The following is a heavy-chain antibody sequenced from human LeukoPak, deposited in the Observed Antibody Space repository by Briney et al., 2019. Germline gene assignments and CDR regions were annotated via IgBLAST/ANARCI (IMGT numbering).Heavy chain of an antibody. CDR2: IYYSGST. V-gene: IGHV4-39*07. CDR1: GGSISSSSYY. J-gene: IGHJ3*02. D-gene: IGHD2/OR15-2a*01. CDR3: ARFFLAGAFDI. Sequence: PSETLSLTCTVSGGSISSSSYYWGWIRQPPGKGLEWIGSIYYSGSTYYNPSLKSRVTISVDTSKNQFSLKLSSVTAADTAVYYCARFFLAGAFDIWGQGTMVTVSS.